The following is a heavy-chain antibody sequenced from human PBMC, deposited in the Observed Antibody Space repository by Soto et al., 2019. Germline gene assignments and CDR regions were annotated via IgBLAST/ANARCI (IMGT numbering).Heavy chain of an antibody. CDR1: GYTFTSYA. Sequence: QVQLVQSGAEVKKPGASVKVSCKASGYTFTSYAMHWVRQAPGQRLEWMGWINAGNGNTKYSQKFQGRVTITRDTSASTAYMELSSLRSEDTAVYYCARTSLLWLGEQTPRPRGVVDYWGQGTLVTVSS. V-gene: IGHV1-3*01. CDR3: ARTSLLWLGEQTPRPRGVVDY. CDR2: INAGNGNT. J-gene: IGHJ4*02. D-gene: IGHD3-10*01.